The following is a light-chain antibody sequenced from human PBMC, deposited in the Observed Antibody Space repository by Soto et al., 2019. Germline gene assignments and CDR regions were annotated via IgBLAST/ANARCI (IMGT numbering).Light chain of an antibody. Sequence: DIQMTQSPSSLSASVGDRVTVTCRASQGIGTYLARYQQKLGKAPKLLIYDASSLKKGVTSSFNGSGSGTDFTFAISSLQPEDFATYYCQQHDSLPLTFGGGTKVEIK. CDR1: QGIGTY. CDR3: QQHDSLPLT. J-gene: IGKJ4*01. CDR2: DAS. V-gene: IGKV1-33*01.